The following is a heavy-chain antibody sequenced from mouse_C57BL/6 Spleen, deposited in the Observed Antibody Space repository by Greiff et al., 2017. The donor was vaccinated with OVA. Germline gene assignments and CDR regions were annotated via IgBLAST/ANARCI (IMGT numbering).Heavy chain of an antibody. V-gene: IGHV1-52*01. J-gene: IGHJ1*03. D-gene: IGHD2-5*01. CDR1: GYTFTSYW. CDR2: IDPSDSET. CDR3: ARKNYSNYWYFDV. Sequence: VQLQQPGAELVRPGSSVKLSCKASGYTFTSYWMHWVKQRPIQGLEWIGNIDPSDSETHYNQKFKDKATLTVDKSSSTAYMQLSSLTSEDSAVYYCARKNYSNYWYFDVWGTGTTVTVSS.